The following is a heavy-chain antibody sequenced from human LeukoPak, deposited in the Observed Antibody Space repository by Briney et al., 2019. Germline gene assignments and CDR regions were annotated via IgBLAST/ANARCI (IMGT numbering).Heavy chain of an antibody. CDR1: GFTFSSYG. CDR2: ISYDGSNK. CDR3: AKGYYADYGDH. V-gene: IGHV3-30*18. D-gene: IGHD4-17*01. J-gene: IGHJ4*02. Sequence: GRSLRLSCAASGFTFSSYGMHWVRQAPGKGREGVAGISYDGSNKYYADSVKGRFTISRDNSKNTLYRQLNSLRVEDTAVYYCAKGYYADYGDHWGQGTLVTVSS.